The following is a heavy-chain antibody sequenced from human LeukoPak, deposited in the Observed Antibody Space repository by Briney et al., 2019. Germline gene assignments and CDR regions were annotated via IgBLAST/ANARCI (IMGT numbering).Heavy chain of an antibody. CDR1: GGSFSGYY. V-gene: IGHV4-34*01. D-gene: IGHD1-14*01. CDR3: ARVTSFYRTFDY. J-gene: IGHJ4*02. Sequence: PSETLSLTCAVYGGSFSGYYWSWIRQPPGKGLEWVGEINHSGSTNYNPSLKSRVTISVDTSKHQFSLKLSSVTAADTAVYYCARVTSFYRTFDYWGQGTLVTVSS. CDR2: INHSGST.